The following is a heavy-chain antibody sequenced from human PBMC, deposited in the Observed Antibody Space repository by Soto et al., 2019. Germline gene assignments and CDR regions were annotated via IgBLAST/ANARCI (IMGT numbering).Heavy chain of an antibody. Sequence: PSETLSLTCTVSAASSVRSSYFWGWIRQPPGKGLEWIGGLYYSGSAYYNPSLYSRVTISADTSKNLLSLKLRSVTAADTAVYYCARRDRGGNGGKSFPFWGQGTLVTVSS. CDR2: LYYSGSA. J-gene: IGHJ4*02. CDR3: ARRDRGGNGGKSFPF. V-gene: IGHV4-39*01. CDR1: AASSVRSSYF. D-gene: IGHD5-12*01.